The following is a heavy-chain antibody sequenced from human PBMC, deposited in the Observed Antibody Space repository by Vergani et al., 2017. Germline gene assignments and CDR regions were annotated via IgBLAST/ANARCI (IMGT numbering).Heavy chain of an antibody. V-gene: IGHV4-61*01. CDR1: GGSISSSSYY. Sequence: QLQLQESGPGLVKPSETLSLTCTVSGGSISSSSYYWSWIRQPPGKGLEWIGYIYYSGSTNHYPSLKSRVTISVDTSKNQFSLKLSSVTAADTAVYYCARGGYGGNPGAFDIWGQGTMVTVSS. CDR2: IYYSGST. D-gene: IGHD4-23*01. J-gene: IGHJ3*02. CDR3: ARGGYGGNPGAFDI.